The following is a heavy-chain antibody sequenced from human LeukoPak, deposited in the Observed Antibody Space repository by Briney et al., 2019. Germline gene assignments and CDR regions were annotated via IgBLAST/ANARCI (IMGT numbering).Heavy chain of an antibody. Sequence: ASVKVSCKASGYTFTGYYMHWVRQAPGQGLEWMGWINPNSGGTNYAQKFQGRVTMTRDTSISTAYMGVSRLRSDDTAVYYCAREGGIAARPGVYYYYMDVWGKGTTVTVSS. D-gene: IGHD6-6*01. CDR1: GYTFTGYY. J-gene: IGHJ6*03. V-gene: IGHV1-2*02. CDR2: INPNSGGT. CDR3: AREGGIAARPGVYYYYMDV.